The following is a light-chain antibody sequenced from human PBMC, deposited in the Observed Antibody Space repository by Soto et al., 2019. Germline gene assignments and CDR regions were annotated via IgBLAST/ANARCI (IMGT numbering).Light chain of an antibody. J-gene: IGKJ5*01. Sequence: EIQIKKTPSSASEHVGDRVXIHXRASQGISTWLAWYQQKAGKAPNLLIYGASNLHSGVPSRFSGSGSGTNFTLTLSSLQPEDFATYYCQQANSFPITFGQGTRLEIK. V-gene: IGKV1-12*01. CDR3: QQANSFPIT. CDR2: GAS. CDR1: QGISTW.